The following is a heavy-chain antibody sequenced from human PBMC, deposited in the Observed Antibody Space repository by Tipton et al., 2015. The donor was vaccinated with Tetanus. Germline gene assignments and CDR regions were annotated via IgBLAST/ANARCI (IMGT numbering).Heavy chain of an antibody. CDR1: GGSISSYY. Sequence: PGLVKPSETLSLICTVSGGSISSYYWSWIRQSAAMGLEWIGRINTSGSSDYNPSLKGRVTMSIDTSGNRFSLDLTSVTAADAAVYYCARGLPREPFYLDYWGQGKQVTVSS. CDR3: ARGLPREPFYLDY. V-gene: IGHV4-4*07. CDR2: INTSGSS. D-gene: IGHD1-26*01. J-gene: IGHJ4*02.